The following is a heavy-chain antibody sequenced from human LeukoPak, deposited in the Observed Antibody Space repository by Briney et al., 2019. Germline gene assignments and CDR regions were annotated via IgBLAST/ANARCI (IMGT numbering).Heavy chain of an antibody. Sequence: PGGSLRLSCAASGFTFSSYAMSWVRQAPGKGLEWVSAIGGSGGSTYYADSVKGRFTISRDNSKNTLYLQMNSLRAEDTAVYYCARKIGFSSSWYYGRHYFDYWGQGTLVTVSS. CDR3: ARKIGFSSSWYYGRHYFDY. CDR1: GFTFSSYA. V-gene: IGHV3-23*01. J-gene: IGHJ4*02. CDR2: IGGSGGST. D-gene: IGHD6-13*01.